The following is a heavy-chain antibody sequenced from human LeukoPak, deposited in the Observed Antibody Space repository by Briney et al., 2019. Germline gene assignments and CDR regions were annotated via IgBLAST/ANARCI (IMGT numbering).Heavy chain of an antibody. Sequence: GGSLRLSCAASGFTFSRYSMNWVRQAPGKGLEWVSSISSISSYIYYADSVKGRLTISRDKAKNSLYLQMNSLRAEDTAVYCCARIDQELSYDYYGMDVWGKGTTVTVSS. CDR3: ARIDQELSYDYYGMDV. CDR2: ISSISSYI. J-gene: IGHJ6*04. CDR1: GFTFSRYS. V-gene: IGHV3-21*01. D-gene: IGHD3-16*02.